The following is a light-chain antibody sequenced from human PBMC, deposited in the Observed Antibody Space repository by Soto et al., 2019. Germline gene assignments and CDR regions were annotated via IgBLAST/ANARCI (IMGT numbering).Light chain of an antibody. CDR1: SSDVGGYNY. CDR2: EVS. Sequence: QSALTQPPSASGSPGQSVTISCTGTSSDVGGYNYVSWYQQHPGKAPKLMIYEVSKRPSGVPDRFSGSKSGNTASLTVSGLQAEDEADYYCSSYAGSNNFGPLYVLGNGTKVTVL. V-gene: IGLV2-8*01. J-gene: IGLJ1*01. CDR3: SSYAGSNNFGPLYV.